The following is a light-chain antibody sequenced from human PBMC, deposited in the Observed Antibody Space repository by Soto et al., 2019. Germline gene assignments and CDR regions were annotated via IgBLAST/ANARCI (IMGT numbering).Light chain of an antibody. CDR3: QQYVNSPWT. Sequence: DIVLTQSPGTLYLSPGDGATLSCRASQSVSSNYLAWYQQKPGQAPNLLIYGASSRATGIPDRFSGSGSGTDFTLTIRRLEPEDFAVYYCQQYVNSPWTFGQGTRLEIK. CDR2: GAS. J-gene: IGKJ5*01. V-gene: IGKV3-20*01. CDR1: QSVSSNY.